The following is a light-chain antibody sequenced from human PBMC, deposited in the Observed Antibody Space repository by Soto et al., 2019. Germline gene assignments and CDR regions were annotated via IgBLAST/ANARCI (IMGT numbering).Light chain of an antibody. CDR1: QSVSSN. Sequence: EIVMTQSPATLSVSPGERATLSCRASQSVSSNLAWYQQKPGQAPRLLIYGASTRATGIPARFSGSGSGTEFTLNISSLQSEDFAVYYCQQYKNWPRTFGQGTKLEIK. CDR3: QQYKNWPRT. J-gene: IGKJ2*01. V-gene: IGKV3-15*01. CDR2: GAS.